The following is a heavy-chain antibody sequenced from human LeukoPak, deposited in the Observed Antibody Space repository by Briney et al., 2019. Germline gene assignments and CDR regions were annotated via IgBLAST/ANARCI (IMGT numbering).Heavy chain of an antibody. V-gene: IGHV3-21*03. CDR2: LSSRSRYI. D-gene: IGHD5-18*01. Sequence: GGSLRLSCAASGFTFSNYAMTWVRQAPGKGLEWVSSLSSRSRYIYYADSLKGRFTISRDNAKNSLYLQMNSLRAEDTAVYYCTTSIQLWLHYYYYYMDVWGKGTTVTVSS. CDR1: GFTFSNYA. J-gene: IGHJ6*03. CDR3: TTSIQLWLHYYYYYMDV.